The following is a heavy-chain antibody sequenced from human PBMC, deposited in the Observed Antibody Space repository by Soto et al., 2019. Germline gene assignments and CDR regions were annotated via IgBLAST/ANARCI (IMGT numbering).Heavy chain of an antibody. CDR2: FSGSGSGT. Sequence: GGSLRLSCAASGFTFSSYAMSWVRQAPGKGLEWVSAFSGSGSGTYYADSVKGRLTISRDNSKNTLYLQMNSLRAEDTAVYYCARDCSTTRCYNWGQGTLVTVSS. V-gene: IGHV3-23*01. J-gene: IGHJ4*02. CDR1: GFTFSSYA. D-gene: IGHD2-2*02. CDR3: ARDCSTTRCYN.